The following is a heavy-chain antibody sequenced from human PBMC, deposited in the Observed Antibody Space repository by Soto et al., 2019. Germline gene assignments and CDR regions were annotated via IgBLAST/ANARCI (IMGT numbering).Heavy chain of an antibody. Sequence: SVKVSCKASGGTFSIYAISWVRQAPGQGLEWMGGIIPIFGTANYAQKFQGRVTITADESTSTAYMELSSLRSEDTAVYYCARAFEGYCSGGSCYLSRYWGQGTLVTVSS. J-gene: IGHJ4*02. D-gene: IGHD2-15*01. CDR1: GGTFSIYA. CDR2: IIPIFGTA. CDR3: ARAFEGYCSGGSCYLSRY. V-gene: IGHV1-69*13.